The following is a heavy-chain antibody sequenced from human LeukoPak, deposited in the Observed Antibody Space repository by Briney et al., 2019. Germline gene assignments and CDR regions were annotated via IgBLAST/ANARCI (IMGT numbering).Heavy chain of an antibody. D-gene: IGHD4-11*01. CDR2: ISSSGSTI. CDR3: ARLAAINYSKNYYNYYMDV. CDR1: GFTFSDYY. V-gene: IGHV3-11*01. Sequence: GGSLRLSCAASGFTFSDYYMSWIRQAPGKGLEWVSYISSSGSTIYYADSVKGRFTISRDNAKNSLYLQMNSLRAEDTAVYYCARLAAINYSKNYYNYYMDVWGKGTTVTVSS. J-gene: IGHJ6*03.